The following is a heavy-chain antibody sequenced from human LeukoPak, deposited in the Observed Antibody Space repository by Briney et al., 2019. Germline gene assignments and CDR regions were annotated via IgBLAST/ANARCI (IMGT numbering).Heavy chain of an antibody. CDR2: IYPGDSDT. V-gene: IGHV5-51*01. J-gene: IGHJ5*02. Sequence: GESLKISCKGSGYSFTSYWIGWVRQMPGKGLEWMGIIYPGDSDTRYSPSFQGQVTISADKSISTAYLQWSSLKASDTAMYYCARRRIAVAGVTAGPFDPWGRGTLVTVSS. D-gene: IGHD6-19*01. CDR1: GYSFTSYW. CDR3: ARRRIAVAGVTAGPFDP.